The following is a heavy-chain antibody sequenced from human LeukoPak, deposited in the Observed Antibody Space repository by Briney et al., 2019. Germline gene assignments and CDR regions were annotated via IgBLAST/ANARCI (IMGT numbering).Heavy chain of an antibody. CDR1: GFTLSSYG. J-gene: IGHJ4*02. D-gene: IGHD5-18*01. V-gene: IGHV3-30*18. CDR2: ISYDGSNK. Sequence: GRSLRLSRAAPGFTLSSYGMHWVRQAPGKGLEWVAVISYDGSNKYYADSVKGRFTISRDNSKNTLYLQMNSLRAEDTAVYYCAKGGYSYGIHFDYWGQGTLVTVSS. CDR3: AKGGYSYGIHFDY.